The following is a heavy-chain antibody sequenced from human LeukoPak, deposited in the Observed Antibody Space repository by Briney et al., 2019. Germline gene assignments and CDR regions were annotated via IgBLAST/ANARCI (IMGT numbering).Heavy chain of an antibody. V-gene: IGHV6-1*01. J-gene: IGHJ1*01. CDR3: ARGPTTYYDFWSGYYGAEYFQH. D-gene: IGHD3-3*01. CDR2: TYYRSKWHN. CDR1: GDSVSSNSAA. Sequence: SQTLSPTCAISGDSVSSNSAAWNWIRQSPSRGLEWLGRTYYRSKWHNDYAVSVKSRITINPDTSKNQFSLQLNSVTPEDTAVYYCARGPTTYYDFWSGYYGAEYFQHWGQGTLVTVSS.